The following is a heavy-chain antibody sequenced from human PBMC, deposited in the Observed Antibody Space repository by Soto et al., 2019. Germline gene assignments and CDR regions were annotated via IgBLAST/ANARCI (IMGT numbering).Heavy chain of an antibody. CDR1: GYTFSDYF. V-gene: IGHV1-2*02. D-gene: IGHD1-26*01. J-gene: IGHJ6*02. CDR2: INPKAAAT. CDR3: ARIKWGLDYYSGMDV. Sequence: ASVKVSCKASGYTFSDYFIQWLRQAPGQGLEWVAWINPKAAATNYAKKFQDRVTVTSDTSFSTAYLELTRLRPDDTALYYCARIKWGLDYYSGMDVWGQGTAVTVSS.